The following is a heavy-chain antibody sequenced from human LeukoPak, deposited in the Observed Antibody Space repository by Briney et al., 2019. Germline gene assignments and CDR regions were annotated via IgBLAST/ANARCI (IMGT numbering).Heavy chain of an antibody. CDR2: ISSSGSTI. Sequence: PGGSLRLSCAASGFIFSSHAMSWVRQAPGKGLEWVSYISSSGSTIYYADSVKGRFTISRDNAKNSLYLQMNSLRAEDTAVYYCARDWEVVWSGYYTVYYYYYMDVWGKGTTVTVSS. J-gene: IGHJ6*03. V-gene: IGHV3-48*04. CDR3: ARDWEVVWSGYYTVYYYYYMDV. D-gene: IGHD3-3*01. CDR1: GFIFSSHA.